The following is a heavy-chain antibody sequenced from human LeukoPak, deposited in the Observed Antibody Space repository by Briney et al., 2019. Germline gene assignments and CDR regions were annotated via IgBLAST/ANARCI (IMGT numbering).Heavy chain of an antibody. D-gene: IGHD3-10*01. Sequence: ASVKVSCKASGYTFTGYYMHWVRQAPGQGLEWMGWINPNSGGTNYAQKFQGWVTMTRDTSISTAYMELRSLRSDDTAVYYCARVRLGDKNSYYYYYMDVWGKGTTVTVSS. V-gene: IGHV1-2*04. CDR3: ARVRLGDKNSYYYYYMDV. CDR1: GYTFTGYY. CDR2: INPNSGGT. J-gene: IGHJ6*03.